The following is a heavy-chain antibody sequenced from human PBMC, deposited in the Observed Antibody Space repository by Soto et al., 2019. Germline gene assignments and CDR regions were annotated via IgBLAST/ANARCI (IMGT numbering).Heavy chain of an antibody. V-gene: IGHV3-23*01. CDR1: GFTFNNYA. Sequence: GGSLRLSCAASGFTFNNYAMGWVRQAPGKGLEWVSAITDSGDDTYYIDSVKGRFTISRDNSKSTLYLQMNSLRAEDTAIYYCAIFFSCCCSRQYLLSFWGQGSLVT. CDR2: ITDSGDDT. CDR3: AIFFSCCCSRQYLLSF. J-gene: IGHJ4*02. D-gene: IGHD2-15*01.